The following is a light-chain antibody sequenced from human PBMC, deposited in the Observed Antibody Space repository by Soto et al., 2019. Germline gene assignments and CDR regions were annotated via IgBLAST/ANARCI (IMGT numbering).Light chain of an antibody. Sequence: QSALTQPPSASGSPGQSVTISGTGTSSDVGAYNYVSWYQQHAGKAPKLVIYEVTKRPSGVPDRFSGSKSANTASLTVSGLQAEDEADYYCSSFASSNTWVFGGGTKLTVL. V-gene: IGLV2-8*01. CDR2: EVT. J-gene: IGLJ3*02. CDR3: SSFASSNTWV. CDR1: SSDVGAYNY.